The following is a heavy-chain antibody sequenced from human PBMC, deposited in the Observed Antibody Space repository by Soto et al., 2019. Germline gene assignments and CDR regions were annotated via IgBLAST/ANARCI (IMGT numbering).Heavy chain of an antibody. V-gene: IGHV3-33*01. CDR1: GFTFSSYG. Sequence: PGGSLRLSCAASGFTFSSYGMHWVRRAPGKGLEWVAVIWYDGSNKYYADSVKGRFTISRDNSKNTLYLQMNSLRAEDTAVYYCARDLGITMIVVVPDAFDIWGQGTMVTVSS. CDR2: IWYDGSNK. D-gene: IGHD3-22*01. J-gene: IGHJ3*02. CDR3: ARDLGITMIVVVPDAFDI.